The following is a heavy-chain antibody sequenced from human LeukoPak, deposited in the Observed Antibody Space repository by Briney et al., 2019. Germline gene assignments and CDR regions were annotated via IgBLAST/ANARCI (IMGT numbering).Heavy chain of an antibody. CDR1: GGSFSGYY. D-gene: IGHD6-19*01. J-gene: IGHJ4*02. CDR2: IYYSGST. V-gene: IGHV4-59*08. CDR3: ASSLKYSSGWYLY. Sequence: SETLSLTCAVYGGSFSGYYWSWIRQPPGKGLEWIGYIYYSGSTNYNPSLKSRVTISVDTSKNQFSLKLSSVTAADTAVYYCASSLKYSSGWYLYWGQGTLVTVSS.